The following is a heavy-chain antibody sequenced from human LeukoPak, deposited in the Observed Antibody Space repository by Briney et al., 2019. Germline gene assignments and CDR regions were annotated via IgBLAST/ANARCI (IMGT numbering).Heavy chain of an antibody. CDR3: ARIRLGELSSLYYFDY. V-gene: IGHV1-2*02. Sequence: ASVKVSCKASGYTFTGYYMHWVRQAPGQGLEWMGWINPNSGGTNYAQKFQGRVTMTRDTSISTAYMELSRLRSDDTAVYYCARIRLGELSSLYYFDYWGQGTLVTVSS. CDR1: GYTFTGYY. CDR2: INPNSGGT. D-gene: IGHD3-16*02. J-gene: IGHJ4*02.